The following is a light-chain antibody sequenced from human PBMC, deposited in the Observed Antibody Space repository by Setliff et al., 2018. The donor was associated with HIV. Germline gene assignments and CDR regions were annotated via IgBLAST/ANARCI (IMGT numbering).Light chain of an antibody. V-gene: IGLV2-14*01. CDR2: EVS. CDR1: SSDVGAYNF. CDR3: SSYTGSHTFV. J-gene: IGLJ1*01. Sequence: QSALTQPASVSGSPGQSITISCTGTSSDVGAYNFVSWYQQHPGRAPKLIIYEVSNRPSGLSDRFSGSKSDDTASLTISGLQAEDEADYYCSSYTGSHTFVFGTGTKVTVL.